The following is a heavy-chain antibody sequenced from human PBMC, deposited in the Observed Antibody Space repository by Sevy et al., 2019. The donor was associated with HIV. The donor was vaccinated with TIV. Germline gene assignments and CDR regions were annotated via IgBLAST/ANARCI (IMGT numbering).Heavy chain of an antibody. Sequence: ASVKVSCKASGYTFASYDINWVRQATGQGLEWMGWMNPNSGNTGYAQKFRGRVTMTRNTSISTAYMELSSLRSEDTAVYYCARKRGVIRYYYGMDVWGQGTTVTVSS. J-gene: IGHJ6*02. CDR3: ARKRGVIRYYYGMDV. CDR1: GYTFASYD. CDR2: MNPNSGNT. V-gene: IGHV1-8*01. D-gene: IGHD2-21*01.